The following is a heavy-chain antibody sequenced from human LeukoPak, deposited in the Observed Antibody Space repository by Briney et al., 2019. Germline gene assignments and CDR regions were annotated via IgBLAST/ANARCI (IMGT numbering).Heavy chain of an antibody. V-gene: IGHV4-59*01. Sequence: SETLSLTCTVSGCSISSYYWSWIRQPPGKGLEWIGYIYYSGSTNYNPSLKSRVTISVDTSKNQFSLKLSSVTAADTAVYYCATDSSSWSRAGYFQHWGQGTLVTVSS. CDR1: GCSISSYY. CDR2: IYYSGST. D-gene: IGHD6-13*01. J-gene: IGHJ1*01. CDR3: ATDSSSWSRAGYFQH.